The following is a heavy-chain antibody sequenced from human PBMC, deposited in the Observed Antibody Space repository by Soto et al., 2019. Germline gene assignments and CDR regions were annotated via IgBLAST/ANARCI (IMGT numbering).Heavy chain of an antibody. D-gene: IGHD4-17*01. V-gene: IGHV4-30-4*08. CDR3: ARATTVTSSFFYYGLDV. CDR2: IYYNGNT. CDR1: GGSISNDDYY. J-gene: IGHJ6*02. Sequence: QVQLQESGPGLVKPSQTLSLTCSVSGGSISNDDYYWTWIRQPPGKGLEWIGHIYYNGNTYYNPSLKSRLTMSLDTSQNQFSLHHTSVIAADSASYFCARATTVTSSFFYYGLDVWGQGTTVTVSS.